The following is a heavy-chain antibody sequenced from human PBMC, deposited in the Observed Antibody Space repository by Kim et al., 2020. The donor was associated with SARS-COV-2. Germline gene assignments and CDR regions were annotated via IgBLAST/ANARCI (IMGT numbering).Heavy chain of an antibody. CDR3: AKVTPVSLFDY. V-gene: IGHV4-38-2*02. CDR2: IYHSGST. CDR1: GYSISSGYY. Sequence: SETLSLTCTVSGYSISSGYYWGWIRQPPGKGLEWIGSIYHSGSTYYNPSLKSRVTISVDTSKNQFSLKLSSVTAADTAVYYCAKVTPVSLFDYWGQGTLVTVSS. D-gene: IGHD4-4*01. J-gene: IGHJ4*02.